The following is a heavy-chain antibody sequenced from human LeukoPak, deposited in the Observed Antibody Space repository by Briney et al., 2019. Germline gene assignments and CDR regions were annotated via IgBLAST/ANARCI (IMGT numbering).Heavy chain of an antibody. V-gene: IGHV3-66*01. CDR2: IYSGGST. Sequence: SGGSLRLSCATSEFTFINYWMHWVRQAPGKGLEWVSVIYSGGSTYYADSVKGRFTISRDNSKNTLYLQMNSLRAEDTAVYYCAREDTSRQGYYYGMDVWGQGTTVTVSS. CDR1: EFTFINYW. J-gene: IGHJ6*02. D-gene: IGHD5-18*01. CDR3: AREDTSRQGYYYGMDV.